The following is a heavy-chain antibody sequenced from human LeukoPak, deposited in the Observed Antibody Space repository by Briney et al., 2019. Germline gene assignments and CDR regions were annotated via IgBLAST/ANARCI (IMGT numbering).Heavy chain of an antibody. J-gene: IGHJ5*02. CDR1: GFTFSSYS. V-gene: IGHV3-48*04. D-gene: IGHD4-17*01. Sequence: PGGSLRLSCAASGFTFSSYSMNWVRQAPGKGLEWVSYISSSSSTIYYADSVKGRFTISRDNAKNSLYLQMNSLRAEDTAVYCCARDLRPVGNWFDPWGQGTLVTVSS. CDR2: ISSSSSTI. CDR3: ARDLRPVGNWFDP.